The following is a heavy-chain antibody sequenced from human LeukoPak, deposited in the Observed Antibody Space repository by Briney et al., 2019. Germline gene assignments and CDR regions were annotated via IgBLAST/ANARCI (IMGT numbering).Heavy chain of an antibody. D-gene: IGHD4-11*01. V-gene: IGHV3-21*01. CDR1: GFTFSSYS. J-gene: IGHJ6*03. CDR2: ISNSSSYI. CDR3: ARWPRTTVTVYYYYYMDV. Sequence: PGGSLRLSCAASGFTFSSYSMNWVRQAPGKGLEWVSSISNSSSYIYYADSVKGRFTISRDNAKNSLYLQMNSLRAEDTAVYYCARWPRTTVTVYYYYYMDVWGKGTTVTVSS.